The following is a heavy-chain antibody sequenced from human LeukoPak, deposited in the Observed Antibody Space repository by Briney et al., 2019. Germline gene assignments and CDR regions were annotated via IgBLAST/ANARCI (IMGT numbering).Heavy chain of an antibody. CDR2: IYWNDDK. CDR3: AHTEGYYDFWSGYSYYFDY. J-gene: IGHJ4*02. CDR1: GFSLSTSGVG. V-gene: IGHV2-5*01. Sequence: ESGPTPVNPTQSLTLTCTFSGFSLSTSGVGVGWIRQPPGKALEWLALIYWNDDKRYIPSLKSSLTITKDTSKNQVVLTMTNMDPVDTATYYCAHTEGYYDFWSGYSYYFDYWGQGTLVTVSS. D-gene: IGHD3-3*01.